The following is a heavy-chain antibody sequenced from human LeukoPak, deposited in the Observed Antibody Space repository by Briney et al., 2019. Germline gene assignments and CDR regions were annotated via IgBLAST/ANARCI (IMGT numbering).Heavy chain of an antibody. CDR2: ISYDGRIN. Sequence: GGSLRLSCAASGFTFSSYAMSWVRQAPGKGLEWVTFISYDGRINYYADSVKGRLTISRDNSKNTLSLQMNSLRAEDTAIYYCARDLSEKYSIDYWGQGTLVTVSS. D-gene: IGHD2/OR15-2a*01. V-gene: IGHV3-30-3*01. CDR1: GFTFSSYA. J-gene: IGHJ4*02. CDR3: ARDLSEKYSIDY.